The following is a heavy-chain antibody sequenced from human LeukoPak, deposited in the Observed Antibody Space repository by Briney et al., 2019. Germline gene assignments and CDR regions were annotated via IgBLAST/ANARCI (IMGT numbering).Heavy chain of an antibody. CDR3: ARQRRLELPDY. J-gene: IGHJ4*02. D-gene: IGHD3-16*01. CDR2: ISYSGNI. V-gene: IGHV4-39*01. CDR1: GGSISSSTYY. Sequence: SETLSHTCTVSGGSISSSTYYWGWIRQPPGKGLEWIGSISYSGNIYYNPSLKSRVTISVDTSKNQFSLKLSSVTAADTAVYYCARQRRLELPDYWDQGTLVTVSS.